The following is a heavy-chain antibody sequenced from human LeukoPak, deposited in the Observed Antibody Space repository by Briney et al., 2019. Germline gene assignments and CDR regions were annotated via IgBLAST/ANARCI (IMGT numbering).Heavy chain of an antibody. V-gene: IGHV3-48*01. CDR1: GFIFSSYS. J-gene: IGHJ6*02. CDR2: ISSSSTI. D-gene: IGHD6-19*01. CDR3: ARDHRAIAVAGTGIYYYYGMDV. Sequence: GGSLRLSCAASGFIFSSYSMNWVRQAPGKGREWVSYISSSSTIYYADSVKGRFTISRDNAKNSLYLQMNSLRAEDTAVYYCARDHRAIAVAGTGIYYYYGMDVWGQGTTVTVSS.